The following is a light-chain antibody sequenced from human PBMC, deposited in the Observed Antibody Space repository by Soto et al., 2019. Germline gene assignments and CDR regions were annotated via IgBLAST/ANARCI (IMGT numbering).Light chain of an antibody. CDR2: EGS. CDR3: CSYAGSRVV. CDR1: SSDVGSYNL. V-gene: IGLV2-23*01. J-gene: IGLJ2*01. Sequence: QSALTQPASVSGSPGQSITISCTGTSSDVGSYNLVSWYQQHPGKAPKLMIYEGSKRPSGVSNRFSGSKSGNTASLTIYGLQSEDEADYYCCSYAGSRVVFGGGTKLTVL.